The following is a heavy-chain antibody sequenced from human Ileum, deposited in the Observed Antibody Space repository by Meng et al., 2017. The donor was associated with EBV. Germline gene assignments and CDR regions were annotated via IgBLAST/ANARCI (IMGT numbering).Heavy chain of an antibody. J-gene: IGHJ4*02. CDR2: INTNTGNP. CDR3: ARETLGYCSSTSCYIGPPDY. CDR1: GYPFTSYA. D-gene: IGHD2-2*01. V-gene: IGHV7-4-1*02. Sequence: QVQLVQSGSELKKPXASVKVSCKASGYPFTSYAMNWVRQAPGQGLEWMGWINTNTGNPTYAQGFTGRFVFSLDTSVSTAYLQISSLKAEDTAVYYCARETLGYCSSTSCYIGPPDYWGQGTLFTVSS.